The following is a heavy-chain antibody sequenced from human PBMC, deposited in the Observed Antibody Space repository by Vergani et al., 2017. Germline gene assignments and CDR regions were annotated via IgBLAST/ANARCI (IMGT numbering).Heavy chain of an antibody. V-gene: IGHV3-23*01. CDR2: ISGSGGST. D-gene: IGHD6-6*01. J-gene: IGHJ4*02. CDR1: GFTFSSYA. CDR3: AKSTEEPTHAKKEYSSSGYYFDY. Sequence: EVQLLESGGGLVQPGGSLRLSCAASGFTFSSYAMSWVRQAPGKGLEWVSAISGSGGSTYYADSVKGRFTISRDKSKNTLYLQMNSLRAEDTAVYYCAKSTEEPTHAKKEYSSSGYYFDYWGQGTLVTVSS.